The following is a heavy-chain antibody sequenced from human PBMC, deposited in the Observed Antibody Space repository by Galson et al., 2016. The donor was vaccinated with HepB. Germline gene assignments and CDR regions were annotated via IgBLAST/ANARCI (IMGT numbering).Heavy chain of an antibody. V-gene: IGHV3-30*18. CDR1: GFTFSSYG. Sequence: SLRLSCAASGFTFSSYGIHWVRQAPGTGLEWVAVISYDGRNKKYADSVKGRFTISRDNSKNTLYLQMNSPRAEDQAVYYCAKVGDKYYFDYWGQGTLVTVSS. D-gene: IGHD4-17*01. CDR2: ISYDGRNK. CDR3: AKVGDKYYFDY. J-gene: IGHJ4*02.